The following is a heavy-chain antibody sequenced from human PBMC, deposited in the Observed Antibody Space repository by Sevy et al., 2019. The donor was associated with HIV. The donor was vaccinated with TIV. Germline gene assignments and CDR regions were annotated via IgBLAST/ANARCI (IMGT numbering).Heavy chain of an antibody. CDR3: AKEGGVDTAMAPGDY. J-gene: IGHJ4*02. D-gene: IGHD5-18*01. Sequence: GGSLRLSCAASGFTFSSYGMHWVRQAPGKGLEWVAAISYDGSNKYYADSVKGRFTISRDNSKNTLYLQMNSLRAEDTAVYYCAKEGGVDTAMAPGDYWGQGTLVTVSS. CDR2: ISYDGSNK. CDR1: GFTFSSYG. V-gene: IGHV3-30*18.